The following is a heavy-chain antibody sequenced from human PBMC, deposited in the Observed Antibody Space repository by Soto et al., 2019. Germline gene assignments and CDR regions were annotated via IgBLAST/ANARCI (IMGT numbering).Heavy chain of an antibody. CDR1: GFTFSSYG. CDR2: IWYDGSNK. CDR3: ARGLVEYYFDY. Sequence: GGSLRLSCAASGFTFSSYGMHWVRQAPGKGLEWVAVIWYDGSNKYYADTVKGRITISRDNSKNTLYLQMNSLRAEDTAVYYCARGLVEYYFDYWGQGTLVTVSS. J-gene: IGHJ4*02. D-gene: IGHD3-9*01. V-gene: IGHV3-33*01.